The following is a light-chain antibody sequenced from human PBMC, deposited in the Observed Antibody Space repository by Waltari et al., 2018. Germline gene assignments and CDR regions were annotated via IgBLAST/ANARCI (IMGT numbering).Light chain of an antibody. CDR2: KTS. V-gene: IGKV1-5*03. CDR3: QQYNSYSYT. Sequence: DIQMTQSPSTLSASVGDRVTITCRANQSINSWLAWYQQKPGKAPKVLIYKTSTLESGVPSRFSGSGSGTEFTLTISSLQPDDFATYYCQQYNSYSYTFGQGTKLEIK. CDR1: QSINSW. J-gene: IGKJ2*01.